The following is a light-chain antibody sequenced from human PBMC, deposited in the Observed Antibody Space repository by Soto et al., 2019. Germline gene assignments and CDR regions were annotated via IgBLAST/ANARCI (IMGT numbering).Light chain of an antibody. J-gene: IGKJ1*01. Sequence: DILVTQSPPSLSASVGDRATITCRTSQSIINFLNWYQQKPGKAPDLLIYAASTLQSGVPSRFSGSGSGTDFTLTISSLQPEDSATYYCHQTYIAPWAFGQGTKVDIK. CDR2: AAS. V-gene: IGKV1-39*01. CDR3: HQTYIAPWA. CDR1: QSIINF.